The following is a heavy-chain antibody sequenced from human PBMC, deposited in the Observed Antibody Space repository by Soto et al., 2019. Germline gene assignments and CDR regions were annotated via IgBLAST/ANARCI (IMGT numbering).Heavy chain of an antibody. D-gene: IGHD3-3*01. CDR2: ISGSGGST. V-gene: IGHV3-23*01. J-gene: IGHJ2*01. CDR1: GFTFSSYA. CDR3: ATHPSYDFWSGYHYWYFDL. Sequence: GGSLRLSCAASGFTFSSYAMSWVRQAPGKGLEWVSAISGSGGSTYYADSVKGRFTISRDNSKNTLYLQMNSLRAEDTAVYYCATHPSYDFWSGYHYWYFDLWGRGTLVTVSS.